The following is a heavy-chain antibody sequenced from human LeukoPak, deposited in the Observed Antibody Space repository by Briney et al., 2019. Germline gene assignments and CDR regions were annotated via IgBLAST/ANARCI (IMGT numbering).Heavy chain of an antibody. D-gene: IGHD3-22*01. V-gene: IGHV3-23*01. CDR3: AKASNYYDSSGYYHFDY. CDR1: GFAFSNYA. J-gene: IGHJ4*02. Sequence: SGGSLRLSCAASGFAFSNYAMNWVRQAPGKGLEWVSGISGSGGNTYYADSVKGRFTITRDNSRNTLYLEMNSLRAEDTAVSYCAKASNYYDSSGYYHFDYWGQGTLVTVSS. CDR2: ISGSGGNT.